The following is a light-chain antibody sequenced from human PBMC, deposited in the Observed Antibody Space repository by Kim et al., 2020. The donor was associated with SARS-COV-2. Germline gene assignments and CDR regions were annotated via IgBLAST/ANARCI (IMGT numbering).Light chain of an antibody. CDR3: SSYAGSNNLV. Sequence: GQSVTLYCTGTSSDVGGYNYVSWYQQRPGKAPKLMIYEVSRRPSGVPDRFSGSKSGNTASLTVSGLQAEDEADYYCSSYAGSNNLVFGGGTQLTVL. J-gene: IGLJ2*01. CDR2: EVS. V-gene: IGLV2-8*01. CDR1: SSDVGGYNY.